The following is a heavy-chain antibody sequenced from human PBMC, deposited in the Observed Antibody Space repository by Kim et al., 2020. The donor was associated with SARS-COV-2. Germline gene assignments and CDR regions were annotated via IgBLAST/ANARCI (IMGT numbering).Heavy chain of an antibody. V-gene: IGHV4-34*01. Sequence: NPTLKSRVTISVDTSKNQFSLKLSSVTAADTAVYYCARGRTVRGVIPFDYWGQGTLVTVSS. J-gene: IGHJ4*02. D-gene: IGHD3-10*01. CDR3: ARGRTVRGVIPFDY.